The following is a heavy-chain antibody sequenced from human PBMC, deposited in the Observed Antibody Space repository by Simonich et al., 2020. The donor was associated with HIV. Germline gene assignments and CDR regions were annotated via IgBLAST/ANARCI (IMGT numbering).Heavy chain of an antibody. CDR3: ARGWGPAQRAKQGHYYHGMDV. V-gene: IGHV7-4-1*02. Sequence: QVQLVQSGSELKKPGASVMVSCKASGYTFSSYGLNWVRQAHGHGLEWMGWINTNTVNPTYAQGVTGRFVFSLDTTVSTAYLQISSLKAEDTAVYYCARGWGPAQRAKQGHYYHGMDVWGQGTTVTVSS. CDR2: INTNTVNP. CDR1: GYTFSSYG. J-gene: IGHJ6*02. D-gene: IGHD1-26*01.